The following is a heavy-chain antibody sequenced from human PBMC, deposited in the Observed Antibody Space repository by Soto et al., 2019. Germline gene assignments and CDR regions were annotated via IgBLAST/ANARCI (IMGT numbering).Heavy chain of an antibody. CDR3: ERVTPTVVTRFTVLPNDY. V-gene: IGHV3-30-3*01. CDR1: GFTFSSYA. CDR2: ISYDGSNK. J-gene: IGHJ4*02. Sequence: QVQLVESGGGVVQPGRSLRLSCAASGFTFSSYAMHWVRQAPGKGLEWVAVISYDGSNKYYADSVKGRFTISRDNSKNELYLQMDSLRAEDTAVYYCERVTPTVVTRFTVLPNDYWCQGTLVTVSS. D-gene: IGHD4-17*01.